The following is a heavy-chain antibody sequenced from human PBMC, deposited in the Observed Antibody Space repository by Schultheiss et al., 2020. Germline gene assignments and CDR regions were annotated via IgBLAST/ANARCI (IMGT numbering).Heavy chain of an antibody. D-gene: IGHD3-10*01. Sequence: SETLSLTCTVSGGSISSGGYSWSWIRQPPGKGLEWIGRIYTSGSTNYNPSLKSRVTISVDTSKNQFSLKLSSVTAADTAVYYCARDWYGSGSYAHWGQGTLVTVYS. CDR3: ARDWYGSGSYAH. CDR1: GGSISSGGYS. J-gene: IGHJ4*02. V-gene: IGHV4-61*02. CDR2: IYTSGST.